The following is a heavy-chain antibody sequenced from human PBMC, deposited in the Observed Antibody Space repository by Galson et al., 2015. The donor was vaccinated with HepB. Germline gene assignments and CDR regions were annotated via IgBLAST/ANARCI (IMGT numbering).Heavy chain of an antibody. D-gene: IGHD6-13*01. J-gene: IGHJ1*01. CDR3: ATAYSNRWYDGSRESFQH. CDR2: FDPEDGET. V-gene: IGHV1-24*01. CDR1: GYTLTELS. Sequence: SVKVSCKVSGYTLTELSMHWVRQAPGKGLEWMGGFDPEDGETIYAQKFQGRDTMTEGTSIDTAYMELSSLRSEDTAEYYCATAYSNRWYDGSRESFQHRGQRTLLTVSS.